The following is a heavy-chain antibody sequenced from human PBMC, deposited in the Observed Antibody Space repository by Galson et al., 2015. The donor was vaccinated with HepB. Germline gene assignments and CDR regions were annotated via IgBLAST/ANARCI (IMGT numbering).Heavy chain of an antibody. CDR3: AKQMGSFYTTWFDP. CDR1: GYNFTTFW. Sequence: QSGAEVKKPGESLRISCKGSGYNFTTFWINWVRQVPGRGLEWMGRIDPSDSYTNYSPSFQGRVTISTDKSISTVYLQWRTLKASDTAIYYCAKQMGSFYTTWFDPWGLGTLVTVSS. J-gene: IGHJ5*01. CDR2: IDPSDSYT. V-gene: IGHV5-10-1*01. D-gene: IGHD3-10*01.